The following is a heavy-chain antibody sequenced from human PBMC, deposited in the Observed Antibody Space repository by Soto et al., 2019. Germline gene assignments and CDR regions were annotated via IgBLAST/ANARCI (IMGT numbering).Heavy chain of an antibody. CDR3: ARGGGGYYGSGSEYAFDI. Sequence: SVKVSCKASGGTFSSYAISWVRQAPGQGLEWMGGIIPIFGTANYAQKFQGRVTITADESTSTAYMELSSLRSEDTAVYYCARGGGGYYGSGSEYAFDIWGQGTMVTVSS. J-gene: IGHJ3*02. CDR1: GGTFSSYA. D-gene: IGHD3-10*01. V-gene: IGHV1-69*13. CDR2: IIPIFGTA.